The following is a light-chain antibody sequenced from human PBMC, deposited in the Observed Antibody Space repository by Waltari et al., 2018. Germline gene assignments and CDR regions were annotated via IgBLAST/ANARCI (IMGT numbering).Light chain of an antibody. CDR2: VAS. V-gene: IGKV1-39*01. CDR1: QSINTN. Sequence: DIQMTQSPSSLSASVGDRVIITFRASQSINTNLNWYQRKPGKAPKLLIYVASSLQSGVPSRFSGTGSGTDFTLTINSLQPEDFATYYCQQSYSTWTFGQGTKVEIK. J-gene: IGKJ1*01. CDR3: QQSYSTWT.